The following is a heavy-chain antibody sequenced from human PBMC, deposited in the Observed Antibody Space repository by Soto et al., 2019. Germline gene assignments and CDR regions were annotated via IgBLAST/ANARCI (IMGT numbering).Heavy chain of an antibody. Sequence: TSETLSLTCTLSGGSISSYYWNWIRQPPGKGLEWIGEINHSGSTNYNPSLKSRVTISVDTSKNQFSLKLSSVTAADTAVYYCARRKGYCSGGSCPNDYWGQGTLVTVSS. V-gene: IGHV4-34*01. CDR3: ARRKGYCSGGSCPNDY. J-gene: IGHJ4*02. D-gene: IGHD2-15*01. CDR2: INHSGST. CDR1: GGSISSYY.